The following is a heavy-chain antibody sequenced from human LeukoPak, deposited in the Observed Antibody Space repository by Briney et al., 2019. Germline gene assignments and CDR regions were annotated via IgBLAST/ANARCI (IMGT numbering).Heavy chain of an antibody. CDR2: ISAYNGNT. D-gene: IGHD2-15*01. Sequence: GASVKVSCKASGYTFTSYGISWVRQAPGQGLEWMGWISAYNGNTNYAQKLQGRVTMTTDISTSTAYMELRSLRSDDTAVYYCARGPIVVVVAATPVDAFDIWGHGTMVTVSS. J-gene: IGHJ3*02. CDR1: GYTFTSYG. CDR3: ARGPIVVVVAATPVDAFDI. V-gene: IGHV1-18*01.